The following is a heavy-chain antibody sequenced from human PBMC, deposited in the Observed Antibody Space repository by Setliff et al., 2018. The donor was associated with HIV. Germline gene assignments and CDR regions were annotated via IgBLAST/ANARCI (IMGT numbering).Heavy chain of an antibody. CDR1: GVSISSYY. CDR2: IYYSGST. CDR3: VRVDVELSGDFCYMGL. J-gene: IGHJ6*03. D-gene: IGHD1-7*01. Sequence: SETLSLTCTVSGVSISSYYWSWVRQPPGKGLEWIGYIYYSGSTNYNPSLKSRVTISRDNAKNSLFLEMHSLRVEDTAVYYSVRVDVELSGDFCYMGLWGKGTMVTVSS. V-gene: IGHV4-59*08.